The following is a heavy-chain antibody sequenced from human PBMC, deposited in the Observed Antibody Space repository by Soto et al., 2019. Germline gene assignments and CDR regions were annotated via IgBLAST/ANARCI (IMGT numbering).Heavy chain of an antibody. CDR1: GFTFSSYS. J-gene: IGHJ6*02. V-gene: IGHV3-48*02. D-gene: IGHD2-2*01. CDR3: ARDLVVVPAAIYYYYGMDV. Sequence: GGSLRLSCAASGFTFSSYSMNWVRQAPGKGLEWVSYISSSSSTIYYADSVKVRFTISRDNAKNSLYLQMNSLRDEDTAAYYCARDLVVVPAAIYYYYGMDVWGQGTTVTVSS. CDR2: ISSSSSTI.